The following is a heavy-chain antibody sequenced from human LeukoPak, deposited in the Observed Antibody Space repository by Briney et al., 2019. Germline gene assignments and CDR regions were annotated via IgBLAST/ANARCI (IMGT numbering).Heavy chain of an antibody. D-gene: IGHD4-23*01. V-gene: IGHV4-59*01. CDR3: ARVRRLVTAMTPYFDH. Sequence: PSETLSLTCTVSGGSISSYYWSWIRQTPGKGLEWIGYIYYSGSTNYNPSLKSRVTISVDTSKNQSSLRLSSVTAADTAVYYCARVRRLVTAMTPYFDHWGQGTQVTVSS. CDR1: GGSISSYY. CDR2: IYYSGST. J-gene: IGHJ4*02.